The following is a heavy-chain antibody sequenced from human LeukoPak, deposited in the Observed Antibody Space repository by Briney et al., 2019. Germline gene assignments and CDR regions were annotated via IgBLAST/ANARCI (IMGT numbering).Heavy chain of an antibody. CDR1: GFTFDDYG. Sequence: GGSLRLSCAASGFTFDDYGMSWVRQAPGKGLEWVSGINWNGGSTGYADSVKGRFTISRDNAKNSLYLQMNSLRAEDTALYHCASDLLGGNQGFDYWGQGTLVTVSS. V-gene: IGHV3-20*01. D-gene: IGHD4-23*01. CDR3: ASDLLGGNQGFDY. CDR2: INWNGGST. J-gene: IGHJ4*02.